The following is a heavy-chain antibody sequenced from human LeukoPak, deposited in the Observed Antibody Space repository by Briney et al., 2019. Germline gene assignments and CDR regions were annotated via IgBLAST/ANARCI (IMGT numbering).Heavy chain of an antibody. V-gene: IGHV5-51*01. CDR3: ARPPPSIPADESDAFDI. Sequence: GESLKISCKGSGYSFTSYWIGWVRQMPGKGLEWMGIIYPGDSDTRYSPSFQGQVTISADKSISTAYLQWSSLKASDTAMYYCARPPPSIPADESDAFDIWGQGTMVTVSS. J-gene: IGHJ3*02. D-gene: IGHD2-2*01. CDR1: GYSFTSYW. CDR2: IYPGDSDT.